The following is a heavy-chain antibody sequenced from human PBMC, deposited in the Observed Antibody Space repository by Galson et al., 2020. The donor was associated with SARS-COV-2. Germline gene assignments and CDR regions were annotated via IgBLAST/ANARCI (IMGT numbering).Heavy chain of an antibody. Sequence: GESLKISCAASGFSFSSYAMHWVRQAPGKGLEWVAVISYDGSNKYYADSVEGRFTISRDNSKNTLYLQMNSLRAEDTAVYYCAREVVGQGYNWFDPWGQGTLVTVSS. CDR1: GFSFSSYA. D-gene: IGHD2-15*01. J-gene: IGHJ5*02. V-gene: IGHV3-30*04. CDR3: AREVVGQGYNWFDP. CDR2: ISYDGSNK.